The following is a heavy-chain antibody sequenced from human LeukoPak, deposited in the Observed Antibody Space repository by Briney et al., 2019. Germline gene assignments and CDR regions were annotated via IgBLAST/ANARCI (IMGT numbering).Heavy chain of an antibody. J-gene: IGHJ6*03. Sequence: PSETLSLTCTVSGGSISSYYWSWIRQPPGKGLEWIGYIYYSGSTNYNPSLKSRVTISVDTSKNQFSLKLSSVTAADTAVYYCARAEHYYYYMDVWGKGTTVTVSS. CDR3: ARAEHYYYYMDV. V-gene: IGHV4-59*01. CDR2: IYYSGST. CDR1: GGSISSYY.